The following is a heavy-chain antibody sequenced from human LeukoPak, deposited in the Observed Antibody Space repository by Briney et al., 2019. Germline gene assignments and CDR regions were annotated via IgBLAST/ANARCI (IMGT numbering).Heavy chain of an antibody. J-gene: IGHJ4*02. Sequence: PGGSLRLPCAASGFTFSSYEMDWVRQAPGKGLEWVSYISSSGRTIYYADSVKGRFTISRDNAKSSLYLQMNSLRAEDTAVYYCAPEFYSFVDSWGQGTLVTVSS. CDR3: APEFYSFVDS. CDR1: GFTFSSYE. V-gene: IGHV3-48*03. CDR2: ISSSGRTI. D-gene: IGHD4-11*01.